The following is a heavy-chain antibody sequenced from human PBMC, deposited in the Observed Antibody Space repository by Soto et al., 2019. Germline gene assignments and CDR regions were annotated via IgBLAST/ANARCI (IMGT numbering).Heavy chain of an antibody. J-gene: IGHJ6*02. Sequence: PGGSLRLSCAASGFTFSNALMNWVRQAPGKGLEWVGRIKSKTDGGTTDYAAPVKGRFTISRDDSKNTLYLQMNSLKTEDTAVNYCTTARASPYGSNSPVYYYYGMDVWGQGTTVTAP. CDR2: IKSKTDGGTT. CDR3: TTARASPYGSNSPVYYYYGMDV. D-gene: IGHD4-17*01. V-gene: IGHV3-15*07. CDR1: GFTFSNAL.